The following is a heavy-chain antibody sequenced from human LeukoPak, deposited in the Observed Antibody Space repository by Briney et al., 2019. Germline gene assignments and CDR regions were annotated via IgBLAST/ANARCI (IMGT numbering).Heavy chain of an antibody. J-gene: IGHJ4*02. CDR1: GFTFSSYW. CDR2: INSDGSST. CDR3: ARGHIVVLTAPDY. V-gene: IGHV3-74*01. D-gene: IGHD2-21*02. Sequence: GGSLRLSCAASGFTFSSYWMHWVRRAPGKGLVWVSRINSDGSSTSYADSVKGRFTISRDNAKNTLYLQMNSLRAEDTAVYYCARGHIVVLTAPDYWGQGTLVTVSS.